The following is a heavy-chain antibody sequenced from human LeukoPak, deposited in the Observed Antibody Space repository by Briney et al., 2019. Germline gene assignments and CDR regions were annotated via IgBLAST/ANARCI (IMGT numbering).Heavy chain of an antibody. CDR1: GFTFSSFA. V-gene: IGHV3-33*08. J-gene: IGHJ1*01. D-gene: IGHD3-22*01. CDR3: ARGDYYDSSGYSQYFQH. Sequence: GGSLRLSCAPSGFTFSSFAMHWVRQAPGKGLEWVAVIWYDGSNKYYADSVKGRFTISRDNSKNTLYLQMNSLRAEDTAVYYCARGDYYDSSGYSQYFQHWGQGTLVTVSS. CDR2: IWYDGSNK.